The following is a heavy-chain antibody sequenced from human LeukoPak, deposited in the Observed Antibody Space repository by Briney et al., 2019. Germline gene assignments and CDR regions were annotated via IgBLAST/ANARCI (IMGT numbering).Heavy chain of an antibody. CDR1: GFTFSSYE. Sequence: GGSLRLSCAASGFTFSSYEMNWVRQAPGKGLEWVSAISGSGGSTYYADSVKGRFTISRDNSKNTVYLQINSLRAEDTAVYYCAKDRLAGLGGDYWGQGTLVAVSS. D-gene: IGHD3-9*01. CDR3: AKDRLAGLGGDY. V-gene: IGHV3-23*01. CDR2: ISGSGGST. J-gene: IGHJ4*02.